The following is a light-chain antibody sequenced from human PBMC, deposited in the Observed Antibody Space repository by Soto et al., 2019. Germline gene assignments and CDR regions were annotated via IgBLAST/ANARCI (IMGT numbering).Light chain of an antibody. Sequence: EIVLTQSPGTLSLSPGERATLSCRASQSVSSNYLAWYQQRPGQAPRLLIYDTGNRATGIPDRFSGRGSGTDFTLTISRLEREDFAVYYCQQYGSPPQTFGQGTKVEIK. CDR3: QQYGSPPQT. V-gene: IGKV3-20*01. CDR2: DTG. CDR1: QSVSSNY. J-gene: IGKJ1*01.